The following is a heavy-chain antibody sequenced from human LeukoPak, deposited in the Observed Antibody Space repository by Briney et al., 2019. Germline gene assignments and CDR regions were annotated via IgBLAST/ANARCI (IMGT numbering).Heavy chain of an antibody. CDR2: FDPEDGET. J-gene: IGHJ3*02. CDR1: GYTLTELS. CDR3: ATGVAYSGYATRRAFDI. V-gene: IGHV1-24*01. D-gene: IGHD5-12*01. Sequence: ASVKVSCKVSGYTLTELSMHWVRQAPGKGLEWMGGFDPEDGETIYAQKFQGRVTMTEDTSTDTAYMELSSLRSEDTAVYYCATGVAYSGYATRRAFDIWGQGTMVTVSS.